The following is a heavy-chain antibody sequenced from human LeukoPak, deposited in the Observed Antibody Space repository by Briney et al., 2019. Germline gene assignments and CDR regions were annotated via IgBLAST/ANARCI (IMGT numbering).Heavy chain of an antibody. CDR1: GYSFTSYW. V-gene: IGHV5-51*01. J-gene: IGHJ3*02. Sequence: GESLKISCKGSGYSFTSYWIGWVRQMPGKGLEWMGIIYPGDSDTRYSPSFQGQVTISADKSISTAYLQWSSLKASDTAMYYCARPVGNYCDRCGYYRPDAFDIWGQGTMVTVSS. D-gene: IGHD3-22*01. CDR2: IYPGDSDT. CDR3: ARPVGNYCDRCGYYRPDAFDI.